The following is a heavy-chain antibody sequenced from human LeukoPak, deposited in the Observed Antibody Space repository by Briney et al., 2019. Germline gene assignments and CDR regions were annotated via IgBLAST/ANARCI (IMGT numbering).Heavy chain of an antibody. Sequence: SGTLSLTCTVSGDSVSSTHWWSWVRQPPGQGLEWIGEIYRSGSTNDNPSLKSRVTVSVDQSKNQFSLKLTSVTAADTAVYYCARRQWGAVGFDYWGQGTLVTVSS. V-gene: IGHV4-4*02. CDR2: IYRSGST. CDR3: ARRQWGAVGFDY. J-gene: IGHJ4*02. CDR1: GDSVSSTHW. D-gene: IGHD6-19*01.